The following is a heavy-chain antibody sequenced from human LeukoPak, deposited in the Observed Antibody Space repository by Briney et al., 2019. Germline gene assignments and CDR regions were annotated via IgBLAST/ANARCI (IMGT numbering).Heavy chain of an antibody. V-gene: IGHV3-72*01. CDR2: IRNKANSYTT. Sequence: GGSLRLSCAASGFTFSDHYMDWVRQAPGKGLEWVGRIRNKANSYTTEYAASVKGRFTISRDDSKNSLYLQMNSLKTEDTAVYYCARDISHVTGGWHYYGMDVWGQGTTVTVSS. J-gene: IGHJ6*02. D-gene: IGHD6-19*01. CDR3: ARDISHVTGGWHYYGMDV. CDR1: GFTFSDHY.